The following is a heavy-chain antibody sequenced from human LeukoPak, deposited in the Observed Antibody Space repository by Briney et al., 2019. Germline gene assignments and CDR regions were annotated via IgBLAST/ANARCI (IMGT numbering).Heavy chain of an antibody. V-gene: IGHV3-7*01. D-gene: IGHD6-19*01. CDR3: AREVYSSGWTDFYYYYYMDV. CDR2: IKQDGSEK. J-gene: IGHJ6*03. Sequence: GGSLRLSCAASGFTFSSYWMSWFRQAPGKGLEWVANIKQDGSEKYYVDSVKGRFTISRDNAKNSLYLQMNSLRAEDTAVYYCAREVYSSGWTDFYYYYYMDVWGKGTTVTVSS. CDR1: GFTFSSYW.